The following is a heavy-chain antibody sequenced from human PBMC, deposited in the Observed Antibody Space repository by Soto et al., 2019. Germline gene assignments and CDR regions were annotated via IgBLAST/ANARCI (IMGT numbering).Heavy chain of an antibody. J-gene: IGHJ4*02. CDR2: IPNTGNT. D-gene: IGHD3-16*02. V-gene: IGHV4-30-4*01. Sequence: QVQLQESGPGLVMPSQTLSLTCAVSGGSIDDINSYWTWIRQSPGRSPAWIGYIPNTGNTFYSPSLKRRLAISIDRSKSQFSLKLSAVTAADPAFYYCARSTYGEGYPHFFADWGQGTLVTVSS. CDR3: ARSTYGEGYPHFFAD. CDR1: GGSIDDINSY.